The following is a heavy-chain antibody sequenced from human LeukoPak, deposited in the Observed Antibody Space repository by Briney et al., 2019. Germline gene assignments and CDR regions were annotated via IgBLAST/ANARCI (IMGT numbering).Heavy chain of an antibody. CDR1: GYTFTSYY. J-gene: IGHJ4*02. Sequence: ASVKVSCKASGYTFTSYYIHWVRQAPGQWLEWMGIINPSGGSTNYAQKFQGRVTMTRDTSTSTVYMELSSLRSEDSAVYYCARWTTTYLDYWGQGTLVTVSS. CDR2: INPSGGST. V-gene: IGHV1-46*01. D-gene: IGHD4-11*01. CDR3: ARWTTTYLDY.